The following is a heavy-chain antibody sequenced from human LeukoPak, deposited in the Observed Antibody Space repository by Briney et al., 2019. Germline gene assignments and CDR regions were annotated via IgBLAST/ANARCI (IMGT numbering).Heavy chain of an antibody. CDR1: GFTFTSYS. J-gene: IGHJ5*02. CDR3: AALIVATEISWFDP. Sequence: GGSLRLSCAASGFTFTSYSMNWVRQVPGKGLEWVSSISSSSSYIYYADSVKGRFTISRDNAKNSQYLQMNSLRAEDTAVYYCAALIVATEISWFDPWGQGTLVTVSS. D-gene: IGHD5-12*01. CDR2: ISSSSSYI. V-gene: IGHV3-21*01.